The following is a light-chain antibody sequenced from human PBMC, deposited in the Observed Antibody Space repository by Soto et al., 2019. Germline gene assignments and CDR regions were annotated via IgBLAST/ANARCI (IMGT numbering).Light chain of an antibody. CDR2: DVS. CDR3: QQRSNWAL. J-gene: IGKJ4*01. CDR1: ESVTDY. V-gene: IGKV3-11*01. Sequence: EIVLTQSPATLSLSPGERGTLSCRASESVTDYLAWYQQKPGQAPRLLVYDVSYRAAGIPTRFSGSGSGTDFTLTISSLEPEDFAVYYCQQRSNWALFGGGTKVDIK.